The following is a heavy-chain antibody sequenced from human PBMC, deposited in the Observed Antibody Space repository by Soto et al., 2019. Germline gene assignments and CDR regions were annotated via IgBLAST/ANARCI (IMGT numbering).Heavy chain of an antibody. CDR1: GGTFSSYA. Sequence: QVQLVQSGAEVKKPGSSVKVSCKASGGTFSSYAISWVRQAPGQGLEWMGGIIPIFGTANYAQKFQGRVTITADESTSTAYMELSSLRSEDTAVYYWEVDTAMGKGGSIGYWGQGTLVTVSS. J-gene: IGHJ4*02. D-gene: IGHD5-18*01. CDR3: EVDTAMGKGGSIGY. V-gene: IGHV1-69*12. CDR2: IIPIFGTA.